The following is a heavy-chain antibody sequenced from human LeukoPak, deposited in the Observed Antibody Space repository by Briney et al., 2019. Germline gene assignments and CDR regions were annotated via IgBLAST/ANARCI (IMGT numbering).Heavy chain of an antibody. V-gene: IGHV1-18*01. D-gene: IGHD3-3*01. CDR1: GYTFNTYG. Sequence: ASVKVSCKASGYTFNTYGITWVRQAPGQGLEWMGWTSGYNGKTKYAQNLQDRVTMTTDTSTTTAYMELSRLRSDDTAVYYCARDFHPRSRRITIFGVDGIDPWGQGTLVTVSS. J-gene: IGHJ5*02. CDR2: TSGYNGKT. CDR3: ARDFHPRSRRITIFGVDGIDP.